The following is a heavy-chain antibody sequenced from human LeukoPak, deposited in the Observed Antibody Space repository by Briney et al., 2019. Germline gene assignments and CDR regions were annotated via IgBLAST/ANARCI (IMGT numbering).Heavy chain of an antibody. V-gene: IGHV4-59*01. J-gene: IGHJ6*02. CDR1: GGSISSYY. CDR2: IYYSGNT. CDR3: AKEADYYGMDV. Sequence: SETLSLTCTVSGGSISSYYWSWIRQPPGKGLEWIGYIYYSGNTNYNPSLKSRVTISVDTSKNQFSLKLSSVTAADTAVYYCAKEADYYGMDVWGQGTTVTVSS.